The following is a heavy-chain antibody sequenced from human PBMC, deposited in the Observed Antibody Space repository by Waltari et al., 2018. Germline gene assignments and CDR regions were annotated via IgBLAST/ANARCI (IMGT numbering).Heavy chain of an antibody. J-gene: IGHJ5*02. CDR1: GGSFSGYY. CDR3: ARGKRYCSSTSCYVGWFDP. D-gene: IGHD2-2*01. V-gene: IGHV4-34*01. CDR2: INHSGST. Sequence: CAVYGGSFSGYYWSWIRQPPGKGLEWIGEINHSGSTNDNPSLESRVTISVDTSKNQVSRNLSSVTAAGSAVYYCARGKRYCSSTSCYVGWFDPWGQGTLVTVSS.